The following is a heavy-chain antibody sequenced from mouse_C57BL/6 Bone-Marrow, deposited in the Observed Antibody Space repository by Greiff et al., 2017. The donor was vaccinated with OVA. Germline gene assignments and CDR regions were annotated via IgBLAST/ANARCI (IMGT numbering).Heavy chain of an antibody. CDR2: IYPGDGDT. CDR1: GYAFSSSW. CDR3: ALYYYGSRYYFDY. V-gene: IGHV1-82*01. J-gene: IGHJ2*01. D-gene: IGHD1-1*01. Sequence: VQLQQSGPELVKPGASVKISCKASGYAFSSSWMNWVKQRPGKGLEWIGRIYPGDGDTNYNGKFKGKATLTADKSSSTAYMQLSSLTSEDSAVYFCALYYYGSRYYFDYWGQGTTLTVSS.